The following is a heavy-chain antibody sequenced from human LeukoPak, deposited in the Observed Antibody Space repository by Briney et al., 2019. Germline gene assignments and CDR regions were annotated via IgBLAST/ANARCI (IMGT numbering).Heavy chain of an antibody. J-gene: IGHJ6*03. D-gene: IGHD2-15*01. Sequence: GASVKVSCKASGYTFTGYYMHWVRQAPGQGLEWMGWINPNSGGTNYAQKFQGRVTMTRDTSISTAYMELSRLRSDDTAVYYCARDSRVVAATNYYYYMDVWGKGTTVTVSS. V-gene: IGHV1-2*02. CDR3: ARDSRVVAATNYYYYMDV. CDR2: INPNSGGT. CDR1: GYTFTGYY.